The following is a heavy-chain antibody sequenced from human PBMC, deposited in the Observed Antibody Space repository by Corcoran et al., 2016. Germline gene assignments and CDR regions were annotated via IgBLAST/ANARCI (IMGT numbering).Heavy chain of an antibody. D-gene: IGHD2-8*01. V-gene: IGHV3-30*18. J-gene: IGHJ4*02. CDR2: ISYDGSNK. CDR3: AKDGGDIVLMVYAIGSSGNYFDY. Sequence: QVQLVESGGGVVQPGRSLRLSCAASGFTFSSYGMHWVRQAPGKGLEWVAVISYDGSNKYYADSVKGRFTISRDNSKNTLYLQMNSLRAEDTAVYYCAKDGGDIVLMVYAIGSSGNYFDYWGQGTLVTVSS. CDR1: GFTFSSYG.